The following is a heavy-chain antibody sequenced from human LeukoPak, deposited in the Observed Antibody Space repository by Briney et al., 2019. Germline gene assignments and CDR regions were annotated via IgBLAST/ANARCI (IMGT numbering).Heavy chain of an antibody. CDR2: IYTRGSA. J-gene: IGHJ4*02. Sequence: TSETLSLTCTVSGGPISSYYWSWIRQPAGKGLEWIGRIYTRGSANYNPSLKSRVTMSVDMSKNQFSLKLSSVTAADTAVYYCARGKMATDFDYWGQGTLVTVSS. CDR3: ARGKMATDFDY. V-gene: IGHV4-4*07. D-gene: IGHD5-24*01. CDR1: GGPISSYY.